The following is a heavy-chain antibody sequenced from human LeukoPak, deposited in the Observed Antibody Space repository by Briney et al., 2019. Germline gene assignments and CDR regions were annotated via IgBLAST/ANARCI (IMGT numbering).Heavy chain of an antibody. CDR1: GFTFSSYE. CDR3: AREASGYYRDF. V-gene: IGHV3-48*03. Sequence: GGSLRLSCAASGFTFSSYEMNWVRQAPGKGLEWVSYVSSGGSTIYYADSVKGRFTISRDNAKNSLYLQMNSLRAEDTAVYYRAREASGYYRDFWGQGTLVTVSS. J-gene: IGHJ4*02. CDR2: VSSGGSTI. D-gene: IGHD3-3*01.